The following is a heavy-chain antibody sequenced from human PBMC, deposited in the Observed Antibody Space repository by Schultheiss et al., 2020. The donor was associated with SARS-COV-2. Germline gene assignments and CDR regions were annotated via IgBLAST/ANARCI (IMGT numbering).Heavy chain of an antibody. D-gene: IGHD3-22*01. V-gene: IGHV4-59*01. CDR3: ARGSLAESYDSSGYSDFHY. CDR2: IYYSENI. CDR1: GGSISSSY. Sequence: SETLSLTCTVSGGSISSSYWSWIRQPPGKGLEWIGYIYYSENINYNPSLKSRVTISVDTSKNQFSLKLSSVTTADTAVYYCARGSLAESYDSSGYSDFHYWGQGALVTVSS. J-gene: IGHJ4*02.